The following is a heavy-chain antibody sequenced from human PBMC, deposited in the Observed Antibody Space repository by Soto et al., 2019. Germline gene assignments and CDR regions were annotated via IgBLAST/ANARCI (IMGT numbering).Heavy chain of an antibody. CDR2: INPDNGNT. Sequence: ASVKVSCKASGYTFTRSGISWVRQAPGQGLEWLGWINPDNGNTNYAQHLQGRVSLTTDTSTSTAYMDLRSLRSDDTAVYYCAITMIVGRYFHHWGQGTLVTVSS. J-gene: IGHJ1*01. CDR1: GYTFTRSG. V-gene: IGHV1-18*01. CDR3: AITMIVGRYFHH. D-gene: IGHD3-22*01.